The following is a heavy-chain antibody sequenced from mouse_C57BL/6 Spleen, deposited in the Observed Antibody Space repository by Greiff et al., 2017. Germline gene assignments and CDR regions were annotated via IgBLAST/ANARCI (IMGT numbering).Heavy chain of an antibody. CDR3: ARENYGSSYEGYFDV. D-gene: IGHD1-1*01. V-gene: IGHV1-61*01. J-gene: IGHJ1*03. CDR1: GYTFTSYW. CDR2: IYPSDSET. Sequence: QVQLQQPGAELVRPGSSVKLSCKASGYTFTSYWMDWVKQRPGQGLEWIGNIYPSDSETHYNQKFKDKATLTVDKSSSTAYMQLSSLTSEDSAVYYCARENYGSSYEGYFDVWGTGTTVTVSS.